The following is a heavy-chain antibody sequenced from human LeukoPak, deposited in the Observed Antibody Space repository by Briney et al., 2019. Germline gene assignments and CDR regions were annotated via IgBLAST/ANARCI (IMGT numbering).Heavy chain of an antibody. CDR3: ARRYSGYDHFDY. CDR1: GGSISSETYY. V-gene: IGHV4-61*02. Sequence: SETLSLTCTVSGGSISSETYYWTWVRQPAGKGLEWIGRIYSSGSTYYNPSLKSRVTISVDTSKNQFSLKLSSVTAADTAVYYCARRYSGYDHFDYWGQGTLVTVSS. J-gene: IGHJ4*02. CDR2: IYSSGST. D-gene: IGHD5-12*01.